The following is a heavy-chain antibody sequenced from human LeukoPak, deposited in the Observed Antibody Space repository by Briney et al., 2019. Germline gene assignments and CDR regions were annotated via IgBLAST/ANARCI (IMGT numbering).Heavy chain of an antibody. J-gene: IGHJ5*02. V-gene: IGHV3-23*01. D-gene: IGHD4-17*01. CDR1: GLTFTTYA. CDR3: AKGYGDYMAWFDP. Sequence: GGSLRLSCAVSGLTFTTYAMTWVRQAPGKGLQWVSTITGSGSTYYADSVKGRFTISRDNSQYTLYLQMNSLRAEDTAVYYCAKGYGDYMAWFDPWGQGTLVTVSS. CDR2: ITGSGST.